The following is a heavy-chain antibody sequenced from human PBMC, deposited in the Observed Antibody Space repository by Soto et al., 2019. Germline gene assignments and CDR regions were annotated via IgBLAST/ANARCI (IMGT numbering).Heavy chain of an antibody. CDR2: IIPIFGTA. CDR3: ARAPSRVPPNYFDS. Sequence: QVQLVQSGAEVKKPGSSVKVSCKASGGTFSSYAISWVRQAPGQGLEWMGGIIPIFGTANYAQKLQGRVRITADESTIQAYMERSSLRFEDTAVYYCARAPSRVPPNYFDSWGQGTLVTVSA. V-gene: IGHV1-69*12. CDR1: GGTFSSYA. D-gene: IGHD3-10*02. J-gene: IGHJ4*02.